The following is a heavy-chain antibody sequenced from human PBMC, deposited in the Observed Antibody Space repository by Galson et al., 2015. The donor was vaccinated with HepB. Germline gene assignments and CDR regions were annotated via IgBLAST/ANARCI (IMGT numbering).Heavy chain of an antibody. Sequence: SLRVSCAASGFTFSSYGMPWVRTAPGKGPEWGAVILYDGSNKYYADSVKGRFTISRDNSKNTLYLQMNSLRAEDTAVYYCAKDRGYCSGGSCGPNDYWGQGTLVTVSS. V-gene: IGHV3-30*18. CDR1: GFTFSSYG. D-gene: IGHD2-15*01. CDR3: AKDRGYCSGGSCGPNDY. J-gene: IGHJ4*02. CDR2: ILYDGSNK.